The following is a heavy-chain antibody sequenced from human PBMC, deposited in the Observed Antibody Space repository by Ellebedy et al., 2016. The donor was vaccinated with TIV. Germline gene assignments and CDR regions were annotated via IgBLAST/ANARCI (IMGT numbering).Heavy chain of an antibody. CDR2: MNPDGSVI. J-gene: IGHJ4*02. Sequence: GESLKISCVDSSPTFSRSWMHWVRQAPGEGLVWVAGMNPDGSVISHADSVKGRFTISRDNAKNTLYLQMQSLRAEDTAVYYCTSYCGGDCSWGGYWGQGTLVTVSS. CDR1: SPTFSRSW. D-gene: IGHD2-21*02. V-gene: IGHV3-74*01. CDR3: TSYCGGDCSWGGY.